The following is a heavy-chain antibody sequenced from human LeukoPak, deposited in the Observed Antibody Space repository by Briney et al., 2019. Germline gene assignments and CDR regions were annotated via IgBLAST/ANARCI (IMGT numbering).Heavy chain of an antibody. CDR3: PSKYCSGGNFYFDY. CDR1: EYSFATYW. CDR2: IFPGDSDT. V-gene: IGHV5-51*01. D-gene: IGHD2-15*01. Sequence: GESLKIFCKSSEYSFATYWIGWVRQMPGQGLEWMGIIFPGDSDTRYSPSFQGQVTISADKSISTAYLQWSSLKASDTAIYYCPSKYCSGGNFYFDYWGQGTLVTVSS. J-gene: IGHJ4*02.